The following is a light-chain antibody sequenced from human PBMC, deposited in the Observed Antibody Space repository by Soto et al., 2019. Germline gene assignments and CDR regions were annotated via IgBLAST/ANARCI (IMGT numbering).Light chain of an antibody. J-gene: IGKJ4*01. Sequence: EIVLTQSPATLCLSPGERATLSCRASQSVSSSYLAWYQQKPGQAPRLLIYGASSRATGIPDRFSGSGSGTDFTLTISRLEPEDLAVYYCQQYGSSPLTFGGGTKVDIK. CDR1: QSVSSSY. V-gene: IGKV3-20*01. CDR3: QQYGSSPLT. CDR2: GAS.